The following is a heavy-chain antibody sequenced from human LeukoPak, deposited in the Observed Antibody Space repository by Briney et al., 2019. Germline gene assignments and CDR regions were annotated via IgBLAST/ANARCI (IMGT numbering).Heavy chain of an antibody. Sequence: GGSLRLSCAASGFTLSSYAMSWVRQAPGKGLEWVSAISVSGNTYHADSVKGRFTISRDSSKNALYLQMNRLRAEDAAVYYCAKAPVTTCSGAYCYPFDYWGQGTLVTVSS. J-gene: IGHJ4*02. D-gene: IGHD2-21*01. V-gene: IGHV3-23*01. CDR1: GFTLSSYA. CDR2: ISVSGNT. CDR3: AKAPVTTCSGAYCYPFDY.